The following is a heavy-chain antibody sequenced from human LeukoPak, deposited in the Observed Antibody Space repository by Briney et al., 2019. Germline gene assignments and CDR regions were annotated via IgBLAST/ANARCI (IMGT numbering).Heavy chain of an antibody. CDR1: GVAFSRFA. J-gene: IGHJ4*02. CDR2: ISGSGGST. V-gene: IGHV3-23*01. Sequence: PGGSLRLSCAASGVAFSRFAMAWVCEAPGKGMEWIYGISGSGGSTYHADPVTGPLAISKDHSTNTLNLQTTGHTAEDTAVYNCAEAARPYYWGQGTLVTVSS. CDR3: AEAARPYY.